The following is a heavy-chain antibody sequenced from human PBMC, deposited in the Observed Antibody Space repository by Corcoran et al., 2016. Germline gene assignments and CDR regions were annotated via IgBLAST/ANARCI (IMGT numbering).Heavy chain of an antibody. D-gene: IGHD1-26*01. CDR2: IVPSDSYT. Sequence: EVQLVQSGAEVKKPGESLRISCKGSGYSFTSYWNSWVRQMTGKGMGWKGRIVPSDSYTNYSPSFQGHVTITTDKSIPTAYLQWSSLKASDTAIYYCARRDSGNYWVTWGQGTLVTVSS. V-gene: IGHV5-10-1*03. CDR1: GYSFTSYW. CDR3: ARRDSGNYWVT. J-gene: IGHJ5*02.